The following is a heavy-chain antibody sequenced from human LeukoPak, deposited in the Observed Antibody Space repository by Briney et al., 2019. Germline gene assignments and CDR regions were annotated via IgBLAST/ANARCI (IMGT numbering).Heavy chain of an antibody. V-gene: IGHV1-69*13. CDR3: ARGGYDFWSDTNWFDP. Sequence: SVKVSCKASGGTFSSYAISWVRQAPGQGLEWMGGIIPIFGTANYAQKFQGRVTITADESTSTAYMELSSLRSEDTAVYYCARGGYDFWSDTNWFDPWGQGTLVTVSS. D-gene: IGHD3-3*01. J-gene: IGHJ5*02. CDR1: GGTFSSYA. CDR2: IIPIFGTA.